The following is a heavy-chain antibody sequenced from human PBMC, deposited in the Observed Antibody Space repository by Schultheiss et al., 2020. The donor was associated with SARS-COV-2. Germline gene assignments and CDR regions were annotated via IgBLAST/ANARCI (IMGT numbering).Heavy chain of an antibody. Sequence: SETLSLTCTVSGGSISSYYWSWIRQPPGKGLEWIGYIYYSGSTNYNPSLKSRVTISVDTSKNQFSLKLSSVTAADTAVYYCARGEEIAVAEEGYYYYGMDVWGQGTTVTVSS. J-gene: IGHJ6*02. D-gene: IGHD6-19*01. V-gene: IGHV4-59*08. CDR1: GGSISSYY. CDR2: IYYSGST. CDR3: ARGEEIAVAEEGYYYYGMDV.